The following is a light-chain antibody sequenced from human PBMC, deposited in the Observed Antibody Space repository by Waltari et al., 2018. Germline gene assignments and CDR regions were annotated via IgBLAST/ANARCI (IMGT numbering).Light chain of an antibody. Sequence: DIVMTQSTDSLAVSLGERATIDCKSSQSVLSSSNNKNYLAWYQQKQRQPPKLLISWASTRESGVPDRFSGSGSGTDFTLTISSLQAEDVAVYYCQQYYSTPLTFGGGTKVEIK. V-gene: IGKV4-1*01. CDR3: QQYYSTPLT. CDR1: QSVLSSSNNKNY. CDR2: WAS. J-gene: IGKJ4*01.